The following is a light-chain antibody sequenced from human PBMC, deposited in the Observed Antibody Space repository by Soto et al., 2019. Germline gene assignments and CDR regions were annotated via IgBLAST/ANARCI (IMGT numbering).Light chain of an antibody. J-gene: IGLJ1*01. V-gene: IGLV2-14*03. CDR3: SSYTTISTYV. CDR2: DVT. CDR1: SSVVGAYNY. Sequence: QSVLTQPASVSGSPGQSITISCTGTSSVVGAYNYVSWYQQHPGKAPKLMIYDVTNRPSGVSNRFSGSKSGYTASLTISGLQAEDEADYYCSSYTTISTYVFGTGTNVTVL.